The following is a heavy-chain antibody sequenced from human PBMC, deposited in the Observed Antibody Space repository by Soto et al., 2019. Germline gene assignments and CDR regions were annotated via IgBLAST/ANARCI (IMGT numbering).Heavy chain of an antibody. CDR3: AKDQDFWSAYPGGDS. CDR1: GFTFSSYA. V-gene: IGHV3-23*01. CDR2: ISATGGST. Sequence: GGSLRLSCAASGFTFSSYAMNWVRQAPGKGLEWVSAISATGGSTYYADSVKGRFTISRDNSKNTLYLQMNSLRAEDTAVYFCAKDQDFWSAYPGGDSWGQGTLVTVSS. J-gene: IGHJ4*02. D-gene: IGHD3-3*01.